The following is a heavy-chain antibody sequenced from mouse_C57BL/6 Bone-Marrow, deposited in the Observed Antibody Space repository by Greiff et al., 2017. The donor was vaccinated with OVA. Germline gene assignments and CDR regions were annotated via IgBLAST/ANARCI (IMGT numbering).Heavy chain of an antibody. D-gene: IGHD1-1*01. CDR2: IYPRSGNT. V-gene: IGHV1-81*01. J-gene: IGHJ3*01. CDR1: GYTFTSYG. CDR3: AITTLVPSFAY. Sequence: QVQLQQSGAELARPGASVKLSCKASGYTFTSYGISWVKQRTGQGLEWIGEIYPRSGNTYYNEKFKGKATLTADKSSSTAYMELRSLTSEDSAVSFCAITTLVPSFAYWGQGTLVTVSA.